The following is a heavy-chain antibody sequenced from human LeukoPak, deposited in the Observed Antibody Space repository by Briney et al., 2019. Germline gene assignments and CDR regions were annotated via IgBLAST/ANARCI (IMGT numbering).Heavy chain of an antibody. CDR3: ARGSIVATEKYYYYYYGMDV. V-gene: IGHV1-8*01. D-gene: IGHD5-12*01. J-gene: IGHJ6*02. Sequence: ASVKVSFKSSGYTFTSYDINWVRQATGQGLEWMGRMNPNSGNTGYAQKFQGRVTMTRNTSISTAYMELSSLRSEDTAVYYCARGSIVATEKYYYYYYGMDVWGQGTTVTVSS. CDR2: MNPNSGNT. CDR1: GYTFTSYD.